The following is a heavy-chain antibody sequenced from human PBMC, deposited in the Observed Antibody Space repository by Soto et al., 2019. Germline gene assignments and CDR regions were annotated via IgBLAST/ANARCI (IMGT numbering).Heavy chain of an antibody. Sequence: QVQLQESGPGLVKPSGTLSLTCAVSGGSISSDNWWIWVRQTPGKGLEYMGEIYHTGGTFYNPSLRMRVTLSLDKTDNQFSLRLTSVTPADTAVYCWAKNTCYGGPCDTAFHIWGQGPTVTVSP. J-gene: IGHJ3*02. CDR2: IYHTGGT. D-gene: IGHD2-15*01. CDR3: AKNTCYGGPCDTAFHI. CDR1: GGSISSDNW. V-gene: IGHV4-4*01.